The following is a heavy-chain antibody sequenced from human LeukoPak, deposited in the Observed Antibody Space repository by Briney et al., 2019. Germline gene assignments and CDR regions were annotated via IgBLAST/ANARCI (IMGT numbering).Heavy chain of an antibody. CDR2: TYYRSKWYN. Sequence: SQTLSLTCAISGDNVSSNSATWNWIRQSPSRGLEWLGRTYYRSKWYNNYAVSVKSRITIIPDTSNNQFSLQLNSVTPEDTAVYYCARDKGGGVDTALAYWGQGTLVTVSS. D-gene: IGHD5-18*01. CDR3: ARDKGGGVDTALAY. V-gene: IGHV6-1*01. J-gene: IGHJ4*02. CDR1: GDNVSSNSAT.